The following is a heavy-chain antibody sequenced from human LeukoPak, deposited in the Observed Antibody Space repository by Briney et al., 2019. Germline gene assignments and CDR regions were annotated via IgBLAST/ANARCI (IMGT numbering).Heavy chain of an antibody. CDR3: ARHTMTGMCFDY. CDR2: IYYSGST. D-gene: IGHD3-9*01. CDR1: GGSISSSSYY. Sequence: PSETLSLTCTVSGGSISSSSYYWGWIRQPPGKGLEWIGSIYYSGSTYYNPSLKSRVTISVDTSKNQFSLKLSSVTAADTAVYYCARHTMTGMCFDYWGQGTLVTVSS. V-gene: IGHV4-39*01. J-gene: IGHJ4*02.